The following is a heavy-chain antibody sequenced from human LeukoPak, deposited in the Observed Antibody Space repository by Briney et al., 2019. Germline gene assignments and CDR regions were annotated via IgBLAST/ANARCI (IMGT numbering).Heavy chain of an antibody. CDR1: GLSISSFA. D-gene: IGHD2-21*01. Sequence: GGSLRLSCAASGLSISSFAMSWVRPGPERGLEWVSIIRGNGETFYADPGKGRFTLSSDSSRNTVYFQLTNLRVEDTAIYYCAKASWVSSTDAFRWGEGTLVTVSS. CDR3: AKASWVSSTDAFR. J-gene: IGHJ4*02. V-gene: IGHV3-23*01. CDR2: IRGNGET.